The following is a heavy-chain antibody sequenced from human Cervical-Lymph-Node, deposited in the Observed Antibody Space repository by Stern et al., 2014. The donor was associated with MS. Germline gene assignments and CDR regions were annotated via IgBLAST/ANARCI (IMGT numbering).Heavy chain of an antibody. Sequence: QVQLVQSGAEVKKPGSSVKVSCKASGGTFNTNVISWVRQAPGQGLEWMGGIIPIFGTALYAQKFQGRVTITANESTRAVSMELSSLRSENPAVYSCARAAYSTSSYNYWGQGTLVIVSS. V-gene: IGHV1-69*01. J-gene: IGHJ4*02. CDR1: GGTFNTNV. CDR3: ARAAYSTSSYNY. D-gene: IGHD6-6*01. CDR2: IIPIFGTA.